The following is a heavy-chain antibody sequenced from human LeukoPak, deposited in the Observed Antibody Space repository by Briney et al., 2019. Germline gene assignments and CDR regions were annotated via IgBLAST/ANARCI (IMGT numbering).Heavy chain of an antibody. CDR2: INNDGSGT. V-gene: IGHV3-74*03. J-gene: IGHJ5*02. CDR3: ARENYYDSSGYSWNWFDP. Sequence: GGSLRLSCAASGFTFSSYWMHWVRQAPGKGLVWVSSINNDGSGTTYADSVKGRFTISRDNAKNTLYLQMNSLRAEDTAVYYCARENYYDSSGYSWNWFDPWGQGTLVTVSS. D-gene: IGHD3-22*01. CDR1: GFTFSSYW.